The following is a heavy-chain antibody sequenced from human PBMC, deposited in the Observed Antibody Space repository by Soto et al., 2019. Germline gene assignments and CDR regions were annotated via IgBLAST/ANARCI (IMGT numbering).Heavy chain of an antibody. D-gene: IGHD2-21*02. CDR1: VFTVSRNY. V-gene: IGHV3-53*01. CDR2: IYSGGST. CDR3: ASVSREVTATYYYYYGMDV. J-gene: IGHJ6*02. Sequence: RILYCAAHVFTVSRNYKSCVLQVPLEATEWGSVIYSGGSTYYAASVKGGFTISRDNSKNTLYLQMYSMRAEDTAVYYCASVSREVTATYYYYYGMDVWGQGTTVTVSS.